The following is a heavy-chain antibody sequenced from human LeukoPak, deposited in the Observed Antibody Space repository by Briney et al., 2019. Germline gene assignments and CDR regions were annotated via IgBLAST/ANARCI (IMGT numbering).Heavy chain of an antibody. D-gene: IGHD6-6*01. J-gene: IGHJ4*02. CDR1: GFTFSSYS. Sequence: GGSLRLSCAASGFTFSSYSMNWVRQAPGKGLEWVSSISSSSSYIYYADSVKGRFTISRDNAKNSLYLQMNSLRAEDTAVYYCASPTPIAARQRGPFDYWGQGTLVTVSS. CDR3: ASPTPIAARQRGPFDY. V-gene: IGHV3-21*01. CDR2: ISSSSSYI.